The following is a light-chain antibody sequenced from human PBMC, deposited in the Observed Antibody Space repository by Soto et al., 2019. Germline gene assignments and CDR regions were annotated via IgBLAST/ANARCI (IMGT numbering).Light chain of an antibody. J-gene: IGKJ1*01. CDR2: AAS. CDR1: QCISRD. CDR3: QQSFNPPWT. V-gene: IGKV1-39*01. Sequence: DIQMTQSPSSLSASVRDRVSITCRASQCISRDLQWYQEKPGEAPNVLNYAASSLQSGAPAMFRGSGSGTHSSLTISSLQPEYFATYYCQQSFNPPWTFGQGTKVDIK.